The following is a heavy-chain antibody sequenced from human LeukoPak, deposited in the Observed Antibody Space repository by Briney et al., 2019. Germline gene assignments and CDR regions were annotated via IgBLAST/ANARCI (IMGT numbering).Heavy chain of an antibody. CDR2: IYYSGST. J-gene: IGHJ4*02. CDR3: ARGEMATILPYFDY. D-gene: IGHD5-12*01. Sequence: SETLSLTCTVSGGSISSYYWSWIRQPAGKGLEWIGYIYYSGSTNYNPSLKSRVTISVDTSKNQFSLKLSSVTAADTAVYYCARGEMATILPYFDYWGQGTLVTVSS. V-gene: IGHV4-59*08. CDR1: GGSISSYY.